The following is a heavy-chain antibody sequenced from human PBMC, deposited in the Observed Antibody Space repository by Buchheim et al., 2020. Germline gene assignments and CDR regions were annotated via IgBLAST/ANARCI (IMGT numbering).Heavy chain of an antibody. CDR3: AHLGAPAGSAPYYFDY. CDR2: IYWDDDK. J-gene: IGHJ4*02. CDR1: GFSLSTTGVG. D-gene: IGHD6-13*01. Sequence: QITLKESGPTLVKPTQTLTLTCTFSGFSLSTTGVGVGWIRQPPGKALEWLALIYWDDDKRYSPSLKSRLTNTKDTSKNQVVLTVTNLDPVDTATYFCAHLGAPAGSAPYYFDYWGQGTL. V-gene: IGHV2-5*02.